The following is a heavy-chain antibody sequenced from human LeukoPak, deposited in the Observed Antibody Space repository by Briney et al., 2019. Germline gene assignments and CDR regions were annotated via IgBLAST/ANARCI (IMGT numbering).Heavy chain of an antibody. CDR2: INHSGST. D-gene: IGHD3-22*01. CDR3: AYSSGYNDY. CDR1: GGSFSGYY. V-gene: IGHV4-34*01. J-gene: IGHJ4*02. Sequence: SETLSLTCAVYGGSFSGYYWSWIRQPPGKGLEWIGEINHSGSTNYNPSLKSRVTISVDTSKNQFSLKLSSVTAADMAVYYCAYSSGYNDYWGQGTLVTVSS.